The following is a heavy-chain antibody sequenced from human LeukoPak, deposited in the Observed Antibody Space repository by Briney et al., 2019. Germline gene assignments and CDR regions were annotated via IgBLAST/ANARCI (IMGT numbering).Heavy chain of an antibody. CDR2: ISPYNGNT. J-gene: IGHJ3*02. D-gene: IGHD3-9*01. Sequence: ASVNVSCKASGYTFNTYGISWVRQAPGQGLEGMGWISPYNGNTKYAQKVQGRVTMTTDTSTSTGYMELRSLRSDDTAVYYCARVGDIYGPDAFDIWGQGTMVTVSS. CDR1: GYTFNTYG. V-gene: IGHV1-18*01. CDR3: ARVGDIYGPDAFDI.